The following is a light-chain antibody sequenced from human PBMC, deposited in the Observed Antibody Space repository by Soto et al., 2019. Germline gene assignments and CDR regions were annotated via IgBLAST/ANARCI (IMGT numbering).Light chain of an antibody. V-gene: IGKV1-5*03. CDR1: QSISNW. J-gene: IGKJ3*01. Sequence: DIPMTQSPSTLSASIGDRVIITCRASQSISNWLAWYQQKPGKAPKVLISRASTLESGVPSRFSGSGSGTEFTLTISSLQPDDFATDYCQQYNRYPLAFGPGTKVDIK. CDR2: RAS. CDR3: QQYNRYPLA.